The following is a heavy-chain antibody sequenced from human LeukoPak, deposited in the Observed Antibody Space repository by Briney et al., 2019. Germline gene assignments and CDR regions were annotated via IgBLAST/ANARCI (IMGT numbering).Heavy chain of an antibody. V-gene: IGHV1-46*01. CDR1: GYTFTSYY. Sequence: ASVKVSCMASGYTFTSYYMHWVRQAPGQGLEWMGIINPSGGTTTYAQKFQDRVTMTRDTSTSTVYMELSSLRSEDTAVYYCARSGPYRSPIDYWGQGTLVTVSS. J-gene: IGHJ4*02. CDR3: ARSGPYRSPIDY. CDR2: INPSGGTT. D-gene: IGHD6-13*01.